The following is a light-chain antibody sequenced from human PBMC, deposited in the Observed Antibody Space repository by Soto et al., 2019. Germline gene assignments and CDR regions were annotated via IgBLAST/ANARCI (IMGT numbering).Light chain of an antibody. V-gene: IGLV2-23*01. CDR2: EDI. J-gene: IGLJ2*01. CDR1: ISDVGRYNL. CDR3: CSYAGGASVV. Sequence: QSALTQPASVSGSPGQSITISCTGTISDVGRYNLVSWYQQHPDKAPKLIIYEDIERPSGVSHRFSGSTSVNTASLTISGLQTEDEAKYFCCSYAGGASVVFGGGTQLTVL.